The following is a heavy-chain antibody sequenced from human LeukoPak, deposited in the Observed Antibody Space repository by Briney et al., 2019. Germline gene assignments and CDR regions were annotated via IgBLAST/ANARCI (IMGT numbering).Heavy chain of an antibody. CDR2: IGISSGPL. CDR3: ARAKGYTSSYSFDY. CDR1: GFTFNNYA. V-gene: IGHV3-48*04. Sequence: GGSMRLSCAASGFTFNNYAMNWVRQTPGGRLEWVSFIGISSGPLLYADSVKGRFTISRDNAKASVYLQMNRLRAEDTAVYYCARAKGYTSSYSFDYWGQGILVTVSS. J-gene: IGHJ4*02. D-gene: IGHD3-10*01.